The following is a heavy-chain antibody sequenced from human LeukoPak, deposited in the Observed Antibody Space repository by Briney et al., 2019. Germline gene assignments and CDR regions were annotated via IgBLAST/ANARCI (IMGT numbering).Heavy chain of an antibody. CDR1: RFIFNNYA. CDR3: ARVLEVGWNYFDY. Sequence: GRFLRLSCAASRFIFNNYAMHWVRQAPGKGLEWVATMSYDGSNKYYADSVKGRFTISRDNSKNTLYLQMNSLRAEDTAVYYCARVLEVGWNYFDYWGQGTLVTVSS. J-gene: IGHJ4*02. CDR2: MSYDGSNK. V-gene: IGHV3-30*04. D-gene: IGHD2-15*01.